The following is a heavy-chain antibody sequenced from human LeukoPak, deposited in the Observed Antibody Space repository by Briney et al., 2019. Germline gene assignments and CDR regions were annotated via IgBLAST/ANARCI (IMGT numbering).Heavy chain of an antibody. V-gene: IGHV3-64*01. CDR1: GFTFSSSA. CDR2: ISSNGGST. D-gene: IGHD3-3*01. J-gene: IGHJ4*02. Sequence: GGSLRLSCAASGFTFSSSAMHWVRQAPGEGLGYVSAISSNGGSTYYVNSVKGRFTISRDNSKNTLYLQMGSVRAEDMAVYYCARDSGYDFWSGYHVDYWGQGTLVTVSS. CDR3: ARDSGYDFWSGYHVDY.